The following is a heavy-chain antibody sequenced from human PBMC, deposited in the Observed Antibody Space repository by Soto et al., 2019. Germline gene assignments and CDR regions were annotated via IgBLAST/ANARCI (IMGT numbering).Heavy chain of an antibody. CDR1: GDVFRSYG. Sequence: SVKVSCKASGDVFRSYGINWVRQAPGQGFEWMGGLIPISGTTNYAQKFQGRVAITADESTDTVYMELSRLRSEDTAVYFCARVRCFNGLCHTADYGMDVWGQGTTVTVSS. V-gene: IGHV1-69*13. J-gene: IGHJ6*02. CDR2: LIPISGTT. CDR3: ARVRCFNGLCHTADYGMDV. D-gene: IGHD2-8*01.